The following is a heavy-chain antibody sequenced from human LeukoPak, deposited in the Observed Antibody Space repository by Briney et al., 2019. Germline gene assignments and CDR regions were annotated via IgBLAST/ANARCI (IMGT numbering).Heavy chain of an antibody. CDR2: MDPNSDTS. D-gene: IGHD6-13*01. V-gene: IGHV1-8*01. J-gene: IGHJ2*01. CDR3: ARVLSSSWYGGGYLDL. CDR1: GFTFGRYE. Sequence: APVKVSCKASGFTFGRYEVNWVRQATGQGLEWLGWMDPNSDTSGYAQKFQGRVTMTRNTSINTAYMELSSLRSDDTAVYYCARVLSSSWYGGGYLDLWGRGTQVTVSS.